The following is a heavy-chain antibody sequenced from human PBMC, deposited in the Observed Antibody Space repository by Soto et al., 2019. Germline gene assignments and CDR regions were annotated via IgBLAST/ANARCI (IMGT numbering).Heavy chain of an antibody. J-gene: IGHJ5*02. CDR3: ATEAHSSSWYLSWFDP. D-gene: IGHD6-13*01. CDR2: INAGNGNT. V-gene: IGHV1-3*01. CDR1: GYTFTSYA. Sequence: ASVKVSCKASGYTFTSYAMHWVRQAPGQRLEWMGWINAGNGNTKYSQKFQGRVTITADKSTSTAYMELSSLRSEDTAVYYCATEAHSSSWYLSWFDPWGQGTLVTVSS.